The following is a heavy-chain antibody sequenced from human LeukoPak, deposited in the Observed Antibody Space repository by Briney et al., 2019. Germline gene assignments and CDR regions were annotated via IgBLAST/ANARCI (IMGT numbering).Heavy chain of an antibody. CDR1: GYSFTSYW. CDR3: ARRTGYSYGGNHAFDI. Sequence: GESLKISCKGSGYSFTSYWIGWVRQMPGKGLEWMGIIYPGDSDARYSPSFQGQVTISADKSISTAYLQWSSLKASDTAMYYCARRTGYSYGGNHAFDIWGQGTMVTVSS. V-gene: IGHV5-51*01. J-gene: IGHJ3*02. D-gene: IGHD5-18*01. CDR2: IYPGDSDA.